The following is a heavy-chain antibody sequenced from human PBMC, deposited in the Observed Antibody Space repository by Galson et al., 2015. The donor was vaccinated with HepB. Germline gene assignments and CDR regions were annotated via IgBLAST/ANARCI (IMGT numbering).Heavy chain of an antibody. Sequence: SVKVSCKASGYTFTSYAMHWVRQAPGQRLEWMGWINAGNGNTKYSQKFQGRVTITRDTSASTAYMELSSLRSEDTAVYYCARGGRGVSSGYRYWYFDLWGRGTLVTVSS. V-gene: IGHV1-3*01. J-gene: IGHJ2*01. CDR3: ARGGRGVSSGYRYWYFDL. CDR2: INAGNGNT. D-gene: IGHD3-22*01. CDR1: GYTFTSYA.